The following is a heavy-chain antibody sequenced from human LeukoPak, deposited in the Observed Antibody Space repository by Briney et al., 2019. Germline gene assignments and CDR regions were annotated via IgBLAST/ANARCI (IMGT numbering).Heavy chain of an antibody. J-gene: IGHJ5*02. Sequence: SETLSLTCTVSGGSISSSSYYWGWIRQPPGKGLEWIGSIYYSGSTYYNPSLKSRVTISVDTSKNQFSLKLSSVTAAGTAVYYCARLGIAVAGTDWFDPWGQGTLVTVSS. V-gene: IGHV4-39*01. CDR3: ARLGIAVAGTDWFDP. CDR1: GGSISSSSYY. CDR2: IYYSGST. D-gene: IGHD6-19*01.